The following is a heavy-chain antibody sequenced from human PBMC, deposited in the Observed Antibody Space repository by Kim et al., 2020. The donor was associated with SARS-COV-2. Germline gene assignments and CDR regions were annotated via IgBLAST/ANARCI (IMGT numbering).Heavy chain of an antibody. CDR2: IIPIFGTA. D-gene: IGHD4-17*01. CDR1: GGTFSSYA. Sequence: SVKVSCKASGGTFSSYAISWVRQAPGQGLEWMGGIIPIFGTANYAQKFQGRVTITADESTSTAYMELSSLRSEDTAVYYCARDQATVTGFDYWGQGTLVTVSS. J-gene: IGHJ4*02. CDR3: ARDQATVTGFDY. V-gene: IGHV1-69*13.